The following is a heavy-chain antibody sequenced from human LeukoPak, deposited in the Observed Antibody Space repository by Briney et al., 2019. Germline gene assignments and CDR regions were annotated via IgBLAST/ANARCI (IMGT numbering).Heavy chain of an antibody. J-gene: IGHJ5*02. CDR3: ARVDSSGRARGWFDP. CDR2: IYHSGST. V-gene: IGHV4-30-2*01. CDR1: GGSISSGSYY. Sequence: PLETLSXXXTVSGGSISSGSYYWSWIRQPPGKGLEWIGYIYHSGSTYYNPSLKSRVTISVDRSKNQFSLKLSSVTAADTAVYYCARVDSSGRARGWFDPWGQGTLVTVSS. D-gene: IGHD6-19*01.